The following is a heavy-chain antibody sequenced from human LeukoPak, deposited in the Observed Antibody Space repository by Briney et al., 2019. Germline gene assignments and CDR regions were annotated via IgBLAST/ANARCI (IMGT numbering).Heavy chain of an antibody. D-gene: IGHD1-14*01. J-gene: IGHJ3*02. CDR3: ARDPLTDAFDI. Sequence: ASVKVSCKASGYTFTSYGISWVRQAPGQGLEWMGWISAYNGNTNYAQKLQGRVTITADESTSTAYMELSSLRSEDTAVYYCARDPLTDAFDIWGQGTMVTVSS. V-gene: IGHV1-18*01. CDR2: ISAYNGNT. CDR1: GYTFTSYG.